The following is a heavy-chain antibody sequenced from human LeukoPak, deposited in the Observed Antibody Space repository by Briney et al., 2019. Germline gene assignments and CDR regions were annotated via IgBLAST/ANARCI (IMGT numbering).Heavy chain of an antibody. J-gene: IGHJ6*03. Sequence: SVKVSCKASGYTFTSYYMHWVRQAPGQGLEWMGGIIPIFGTANYAQKFQGRVTITADKSTSTAYMELSSLRSEDTAVYYCAREGEYYDILTGQTKYYYYYYMDVWGKGTTVTVSS. CDR3: AREGEYYDILTGQTKYYYYYYMDV. CDR2: IIPIFGTA. D-gene: IGHD3-9*01. V-gene: IGHV1-69*06. CDR1: GYTFTSYY.